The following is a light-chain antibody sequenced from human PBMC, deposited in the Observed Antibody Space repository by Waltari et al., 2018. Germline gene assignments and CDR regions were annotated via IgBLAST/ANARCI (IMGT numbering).Light chain of an antibody. CDR3: NSYSSSHIRV. Sequence: QSALTQPASVSGSPGQSITISCTGTSSDVDGYNYVSWYQQHPGKAPNLMIYEVSNRPSGVSDRFSGSKSDNTASLTISGLQAEDEADYYCNSYSSSHIRVFGGGTKLTVL. V-gene: IGLV2-14*01. J-gene: IGLJ3*02. CDR1: SSDVDGYNY. CDR2: EVS.